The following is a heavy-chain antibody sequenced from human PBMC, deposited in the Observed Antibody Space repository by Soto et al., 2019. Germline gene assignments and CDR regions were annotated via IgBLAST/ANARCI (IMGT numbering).Heavy chain of an antibody. CDR2: IYYSGST. CDR1: GGSISSSSYY. Sequence: SETLSLTCTVSGGSISSSSYYWGWIRQPPGKGLEWIGSIYYSGSTYYNPSLKSRVTISVDTSKNQFSLKLSSVTAADTAVYYCARRGSGRYFFGGMDVWGQGTTVTVSS. V-gene: IGHV4-39*01. CDR3: ARRGSGRYFFGGMDV. D-gene: IGHD1-26*01. J-gene: IGHJ6*02.